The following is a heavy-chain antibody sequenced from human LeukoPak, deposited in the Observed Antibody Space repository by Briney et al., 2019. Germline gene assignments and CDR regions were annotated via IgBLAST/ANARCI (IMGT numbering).Heavy chain of an antibody. D-gene: IGHD3-16*01. V-gene: IGHV4-30-2*01. Sequence: SETLSLTCTVSGGSISSGGYYWSWIRQPPGKGLEWIGYIYHSGSTYYNPSLKSRVTISVDRSKNQFSLKLSSVTAADTAVYYCARLGDRKGMDVWGQGTTVTVSS. J-gene: IGHJ6*02. CDR1: GGSISSGGYY. CDR2: IYHSGST. CDR3: ARLGDRKGMDV.